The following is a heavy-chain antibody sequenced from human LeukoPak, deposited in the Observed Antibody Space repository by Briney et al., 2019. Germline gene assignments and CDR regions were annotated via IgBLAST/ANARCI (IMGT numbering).Heavy chain of an antibody. D-gene: IGHD6-6*01. Sequence: GGSLRLSRAASGFTFSTYSMNWVRQAPGKGLEWVSSITSSSSYTYYADSAKGRFTISRDNAKNSLYLQMNSLRAEDTAVYYCARDHAQLVRPYYFDYWGQGTLVTVSS. V-gene: IGHV3-21*01. J-gene: IGHJ4*02. CDR3: ARDHAQLVRPYYFDY. CDR2: ITSSSSYT. CDR1: GFTFSTYS.